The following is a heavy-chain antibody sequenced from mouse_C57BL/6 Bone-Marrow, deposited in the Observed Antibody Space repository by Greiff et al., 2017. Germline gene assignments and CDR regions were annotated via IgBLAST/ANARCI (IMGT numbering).Heavy chain of an antibody. J-gene: IGHJ3*01. CDR1: GYTFTSYR. D-gene: IGHD3-3*01. Sequence: VQLLQSGAELVKPGASVKLSCKASGYTFTSYRMHWVKQSPGRGLEWIGRFDPNSGGTKYNEKFKSKATLTVDKPSSTAYMQLSSLTSEDSAVYYCARGGLLFAYWGQGTLVTVSA. CDR2: FDPNSGGT. CDR3: ARGGLLFAY. V-gene: IGHV1-72*01.